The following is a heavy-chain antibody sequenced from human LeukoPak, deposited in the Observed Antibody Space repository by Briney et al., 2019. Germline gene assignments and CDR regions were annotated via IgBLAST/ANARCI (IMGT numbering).Heavy chain of an antibody. Sequence: GGSLRLSCAASGFTFSSYGMHWVRQAPGKGLEWVALLSFDGVKTEYADSVKGRFTISRDSSQSTLYLQMNSLRADDTAVYYCAKYRGRSSAAYDIDVWGQGTTVTVSS. CDR3: AKYRGRSSAAYDIDV. CDR2: LSFDGVKT. CDR1: GFTFSSYG. J-gene: IGHJ6*02. V-gene: IGHV3-30*18. D-gene: IGHD1-26*01.